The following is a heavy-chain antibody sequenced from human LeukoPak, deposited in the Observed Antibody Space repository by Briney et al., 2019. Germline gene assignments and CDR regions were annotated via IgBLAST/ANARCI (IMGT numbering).Heavy chain of an antibody. CDR1: GGSISSHY. D-gene: IGHD2-2*01. Sequence: SETLSLTCTVSGGSISSHYWSWIRQPPGKGLEWIGYIYYSGSTNYNPSLKSRVTISADTSKNQFSLKLSSVTAADTAVYYCARGRGTSGFDPWGQGTLVTVSS. CDR2: IYYSGST. CDR3: ARGRGTSGFDP. J-gene: IGHJ5*02. V-gene: IGHV4-59*11.